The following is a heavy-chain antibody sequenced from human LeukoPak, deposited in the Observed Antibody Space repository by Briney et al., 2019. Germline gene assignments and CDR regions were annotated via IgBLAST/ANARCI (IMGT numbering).Heavy chain of an antibody. CDR1: GFTFSSYA. V-gene: IGHV3-30-3*01. CDR3: AREFSITIFGVVINYYYYGMDV. Sequence: GGSLRLSCAASGFTFSSYAMHWVRQAPGKGLEWVAVISYDGSNKYYADSVKGRFTSSRDNSKNTLYLQMNSLRAEDTAVYYCAREFSITIFGVVINYYYYGMDVWGQGTTVTVSS. J-gene: IGHJ6*02. CDR2: ISYDGSNK. D-gene: IGHD3-3*01.